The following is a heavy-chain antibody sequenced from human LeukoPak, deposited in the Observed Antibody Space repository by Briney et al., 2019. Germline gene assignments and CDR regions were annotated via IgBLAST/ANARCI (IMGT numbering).Heavy chain of an antibody. J-gene: IGHJ5*02. CDR2: INPNSGGT. CDR1: GYTFTGYY. CDR3: ARGGDCSSTSCYGHWFDP. Sequence: ASVKVSCKASGYTFTGYYMHWVRQAPEQGLEWMGWINPNSGGTNYAQKFQGRVTMTRDTSISTAYMELSRLRSDDTAVYYCARGGDCSSTSCYGHWFDPWGQRTLATVSS. D-gene: IGHD2-2*01. V-gene: IGHV1-2*02.